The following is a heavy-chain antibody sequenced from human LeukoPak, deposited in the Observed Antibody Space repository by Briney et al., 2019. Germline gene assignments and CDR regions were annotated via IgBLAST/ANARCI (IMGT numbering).Heavy chain of an antibody. D-gene: IGHD6-6*01. Sequence: GSSVKVSCKASGGTFSSYAISWVRQAPGQGLEWMGGIIPIFGTANYAQKFQGRVTITTDESTSTAYMELSSLRSEDTAVYYCARVIAARPHYYYYYMDVWGKGTTVTVSS. J-gene: IGHJ6*03. CDR1: GGTFSSYA. CDR2: IIPIFGTA. CDR3: ARVIAARPHYYYYYMDV. V-gene: IGHV1-69*05.